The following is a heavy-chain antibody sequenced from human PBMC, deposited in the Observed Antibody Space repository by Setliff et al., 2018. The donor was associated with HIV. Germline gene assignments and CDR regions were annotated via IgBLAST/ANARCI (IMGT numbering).Heavy chain of an antibody. V-gene: IGHV1-69*13. Sequence: SVKVSCKASGGTFRSHEISWVRQAPGQGLEWMGGIVPILNTGNYAPKFQDRVTTTADESTTTAYTELSSLRSEDTAVYYCARIPNHSSGFDYWGQGTPVTSPQ. D-gene: IGHD3-22*01. CDR1: GGTFRSHE. CDR2: IVPILNTG. J-gene: IGHJ4*02. CDR3: ARIPNHSSGFDY.